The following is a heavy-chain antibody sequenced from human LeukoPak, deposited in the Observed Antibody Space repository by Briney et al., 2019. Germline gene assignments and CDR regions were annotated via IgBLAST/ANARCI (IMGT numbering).Heavy chain of an antibody. D-gene: IGHD4-17*01. V-gene: IGHV3-30*18. CDR2: ISYDGSNK. J-gene: IGHJ4*02. Sequence: GGSLRLSCAVSGFTFSSYGMHWVRQAQGKGLEWVAVISYDGSNKYYADSVKGRFTISRDNSKNTLYLQMNSLRAEDTAVYYCANLYGDSDYWGQGTLVTVSS. CDR1: GFTFSSYG. CDR3: ANLYGDSDY.